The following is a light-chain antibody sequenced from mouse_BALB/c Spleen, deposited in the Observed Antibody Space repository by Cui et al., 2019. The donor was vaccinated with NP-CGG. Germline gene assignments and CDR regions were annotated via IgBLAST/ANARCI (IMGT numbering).Light chain of an antibody. CDR1: TGAVTTRNY. V-gene: IGLV1*01. Sequence: QAVVTQGSALTTSPGETVTLTCRSSTGAVTTRNYANWVQEKPDHLFTGLIGGTNNRAPGVPARFSGSLIGDKAALTITWAQTEDEAIYFCALWYSNHWVFGGGTKLTVL. CDR3: ALWYSNHWV. J-gene: IGLJ1*01. CDR2: GTN.